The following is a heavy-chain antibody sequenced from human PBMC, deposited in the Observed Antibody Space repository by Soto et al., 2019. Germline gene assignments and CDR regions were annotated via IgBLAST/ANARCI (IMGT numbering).Heavy chain of an antibody. J-gene: IGHJ4*02. D-gene: IGHD4-4*01. CDR3: ARGGVTTIRNYYFDH. CDR2: IHHTGPT. CDR1: GDSISSSEW. Sequence: SETLSLTCNVSGDSISSSEWWSWVRQPPEKGLEWIAEIHHTGPTNYNPSLKSRVTITIDKSKNQFSLRLSSVTAADTAVYYCARGGVTTIRNYYFDHWGQGALVTVSS. V-gene: IGHV4-4*02.